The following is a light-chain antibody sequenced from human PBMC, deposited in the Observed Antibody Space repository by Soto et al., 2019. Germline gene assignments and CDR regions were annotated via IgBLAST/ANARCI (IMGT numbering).Light chain of an antibody. CDR3: QQYKSYWT. V-gene: IGKV1-5*01. CDR1: QSISSW. Sequence: DIQMTQSPSTLSASVGDRVTITCRASQSISSWLAWYQQKPGKAPKFLISDASSLETGVPSRFSGSGSGTEFTLTINSLQPDDFATYYCQQYKSYWTFGQGTKVDI. J-gene: IGKJ1*01. CDR2: DAS.